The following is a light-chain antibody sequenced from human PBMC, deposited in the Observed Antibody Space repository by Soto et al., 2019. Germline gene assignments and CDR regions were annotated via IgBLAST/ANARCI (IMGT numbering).Light chain of an antibody. CDR2: GAS. J-gene: IGKJ3*01. V-gene: IGKV3-20*01. CDR1: QSVSSSY. CDR3: QQYGSSPLFT. Sequence: EIVLTQSPGTLSLSPGERATLSCRASQSVSSSYLAWYQQKPGQAPRLLIYGASSRATGIPDGFSGSGSGTDLTLTISRLEPEDFAVYYCQQYGSSPLFTFGPGTKVDIK.